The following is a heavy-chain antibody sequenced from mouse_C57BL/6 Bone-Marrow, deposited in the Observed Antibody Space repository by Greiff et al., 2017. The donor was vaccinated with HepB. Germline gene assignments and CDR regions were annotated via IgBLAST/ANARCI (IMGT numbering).Heavy chain of an antibody. Sequence: DVKLVESGGGLVKPGGSLKLSCAASGFTFSDYGMHWVRQAPEKGLEWVAYISSGSSTIYYADKVKGRFTISRDNAKNTLFLQMTSLRSEDTAMYYCASPYGSSYGFAYWGQGTLVTVSA. CDR2: ISSGSSTI. V-gene: IGHV5-17*01. CDR3: ASPYGSSYGFAY. CDR1: GFTFSDYG. D-gene: IGHD1-1*01. J-gene: IGHJ3*01.